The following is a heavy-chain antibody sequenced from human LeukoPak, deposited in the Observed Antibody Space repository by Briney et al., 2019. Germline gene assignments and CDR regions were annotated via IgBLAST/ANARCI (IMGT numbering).Heavy chain of an antibody. CDR2: IIPIFGTA. Sequence: ASVKVSCKASGYTFTSYDINWVRQAPGQGLERMGGIIPIFGTANYAQKFQGRVTITADESTSTAYMELSSLRSEDTAVYYCARDRLPVSSTSSYYYYYGMDVWGQGTTVTVSS. CDR1: GYTFTSYD. D-gene: IGHD2-2*01. CDR3: ARDRLPVSSTSSYYYYYGMDV. J-gene: IGHJ6*02. V-gene: IGHV1-69*13.